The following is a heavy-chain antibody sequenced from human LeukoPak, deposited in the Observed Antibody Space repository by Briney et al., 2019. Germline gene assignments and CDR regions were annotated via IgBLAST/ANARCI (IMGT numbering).Heavy chain of an antibody. Sequence: QPGRSLRLSCAVSGFTFSSYWMHWVRQAPGKGLEWVSAISGSGSSTYYADSVKGRLPISRDNSKNTLYLQMNRLRAEDTAVYYCAKSASPDYGGWFDPWGQGTLVTVSS. CDR3: AKSASPDYGGWFDP. V-gene: IGHV3-23*01. J-gene: IGHJ5*02. D-gene: IGHD4-23*01. CDR2: ISGSGSST. CDR1: GFTFSSYW.